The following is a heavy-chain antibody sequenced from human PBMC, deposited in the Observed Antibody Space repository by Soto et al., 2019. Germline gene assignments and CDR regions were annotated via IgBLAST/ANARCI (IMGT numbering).Heavy chain of an antibody. D-gene: IGHD3-10*01. CDR2: INSDQSVI. CDR1: GFAFTSYW. J-gene: IGHJ5*02. CDR3: SMAVGVNDPSES. Sequence: EVQVVESGGGLVQPGGSLRLSCTASGFAFTSYWMHWVRQAPGKGLVWVSRINSDQSVITYADAVSGRFTMSSDNAKNTFYLQTKGLRDEDTVVYFYSMAVGVNDPSESWGQGPLASVS. V-gene: IGHV3-74*01.